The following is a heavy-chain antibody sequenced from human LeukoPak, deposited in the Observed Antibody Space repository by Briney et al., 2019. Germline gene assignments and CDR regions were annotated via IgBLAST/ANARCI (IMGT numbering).Heavy chain of an antibody. D-gene: IGHD3-3*01. CDR2: ISSSSSFI. V-gene: IGHV3-21*04. J-gene: IGHJ4*02. CDR3: AKGVAPDH. CDR1: GFTFSRYS. Sequence: GGSLRLSCAASGFTFSRYSMNWVRQAPGKGLEWVSSISSSSSFIYYADSVKGRFTISRDNAKNSLYLQMNRLRAEDTAVYYCAKGVAPDHWRQGTLVTVSS.